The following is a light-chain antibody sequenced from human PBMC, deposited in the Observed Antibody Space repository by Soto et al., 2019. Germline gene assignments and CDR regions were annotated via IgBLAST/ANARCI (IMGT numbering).Light chain of an antibody. V-gene: IGKV3-15*01. J-gene: IGKJ5*01. CDR3: QQCSDWPLIT. CDR1: ESVDRY. Sequence: EIVMTQSPGTLSVSPGERATLSCRASESVDRYLAWYQQKPGQAPRLLIYGASTRAAGVPDRFSGSGSGTEFTLTISSLQSEDFADYFCQQCSDWPLITFGQGTRLEAK. CDR2: GAS.